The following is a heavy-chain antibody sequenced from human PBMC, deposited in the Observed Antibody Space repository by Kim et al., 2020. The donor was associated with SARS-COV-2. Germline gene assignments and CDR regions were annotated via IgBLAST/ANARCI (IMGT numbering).Heavy chain of an antibody. Sequence: TYAQKSQGRVTMTRDTSTSTVYLELGSLTSEDTAVFYCARVGSGSSPLDYWGQGTLVTVSS. CDR3: ARVGSGSSPLDY. V-gene: IGHV1-46*01. D-gene: IGHD3-10*01. J-gene: IGHJ4*02.